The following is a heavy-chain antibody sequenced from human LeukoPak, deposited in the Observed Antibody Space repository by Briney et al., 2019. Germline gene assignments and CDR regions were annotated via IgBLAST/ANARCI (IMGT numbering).Heavy chain of an antibody. D-gene: IGHD2-15*01. Sequence: GGSLRLSCAASGFTFSSYAMTWVRQAPGKGLEWVSGISASGGTYYADSVKGRFTLSRDNSKNTLHLQMNSLRAEDTAIYYCAKGGVSSGGYDCWGQGTLVTVSS. J-gene: IGHJ4*02. V-gene: IGHV3-23*01. CDR1: GFTFSSYA. CDR3: AKGGVSSGGYDC. CDR2: ISASGGT.